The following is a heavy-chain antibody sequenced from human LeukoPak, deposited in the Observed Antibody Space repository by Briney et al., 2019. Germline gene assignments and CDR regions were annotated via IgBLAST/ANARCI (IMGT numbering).Heavy chain of an antibody. CDR2: INHSGST. CDR1: GGSFSGYY. J-gene: IGHJ4*02. V-gene: IGHV4-34*01. CDR3: ARGWAPADY. Sequence: SETLSLTCAVYGGSFSGYYWSWIRQPPGKGLEWIGEINHSGSTNYNPSLKSRATISVDTSKNQFSLKLSSVTAADTAVYYCARGWAPADYWGQGTLVTVSS. D-gene: IGHD3-16*01.